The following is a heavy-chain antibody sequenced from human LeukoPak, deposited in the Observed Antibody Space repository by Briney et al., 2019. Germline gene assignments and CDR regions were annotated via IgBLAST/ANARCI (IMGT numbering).Heavy chain of an antibody. J-gene: IGHJ4*02. CDR2: ISYDGSNK. V-gene: IGHV3-30*18. CDR1: GFTFSSYG. CDR3: AKLGVGAIGY. Sequence: GGSLRLSCAASGFTFSSYGMHWVRQAPGKGLEWVAVISYDGSNKYYADSVKGRFTISRDNSKNTLHLQMNSLRAEDTAVYYCAKLGVGAIGYWGQGTLVTVSS. D-gene: IGHD1-26*01.